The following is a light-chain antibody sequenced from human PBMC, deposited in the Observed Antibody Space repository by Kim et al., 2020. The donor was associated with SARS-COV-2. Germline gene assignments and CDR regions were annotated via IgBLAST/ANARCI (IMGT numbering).Light chain of an antibody. CDR2: YDS. CDR3: QVWDSSSDHPV. J-gene: IGLJ3*02. CDR1: NIGSKS. V-gene: IGLV3-21*04. Sequence: SYELTQPPSVSVAPGKTARITCGGNNIGSKSVHGYQQKPGQAPVLVIYYDSDRPSGIPERFSGSNSGNTATLTISRVEAGDEADYYCQVWDSSSDHPVFG.